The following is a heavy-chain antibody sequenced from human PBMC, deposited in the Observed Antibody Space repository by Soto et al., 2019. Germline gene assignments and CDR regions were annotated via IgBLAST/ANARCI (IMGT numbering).Heavy chain of an antibody. D-gene: IGHD1-26*01. V-gene: IGHV3-7*01. Sequence: EVQLVESGGGLVQPGGSLRLSCAASGIPFSWHWMTWVRQAPGEGLEWVGKINQDGSAQYYADSVKGRFTISRDNAKDSLYLVMNSLRVDDTAVYYCARDVGFHRHDCWGQGTLVTVSP. CDR1: GIPFSWHW. J-gene: IGHJ4*02. CDR2: INQDGSAQ. CDR3: ARDVGFHRHDC.